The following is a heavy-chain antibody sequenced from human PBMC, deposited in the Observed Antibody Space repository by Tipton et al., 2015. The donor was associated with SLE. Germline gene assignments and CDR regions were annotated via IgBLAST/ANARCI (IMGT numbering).Heavy chain of an antibody. D-gene: IGHD2-8*02. CDR2: ITHSGDAT. V-gene: IGHV3-23*01. CDR1: GFTFSSYA. CDR3: AKEKHWWSAADY. Sequence: SLRLSCAASGFTFSSYAMSWVRPAPGKGLEWVAGITHSGDATYYTLSVRGRFTISRDISQNTLFLQLNSLRAEDTAVYYCAKEKHWWSAADYWGQGALVTVSS. J-gene: IGHJ4*02.